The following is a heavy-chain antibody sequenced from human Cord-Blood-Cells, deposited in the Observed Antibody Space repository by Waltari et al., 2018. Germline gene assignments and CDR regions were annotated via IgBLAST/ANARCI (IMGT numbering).Heavy chain of an antibody. CDR1: GFTFSSYG. V-gene: IGHV3-30*18. J-gene: IGHJ4*02. CDR3: AKEVVRGSYYDY. D-gene: IGHD3-10*01. Sequence: QVQLVESGGGVVQPGRSLRLSCAASGFTFSSYGMHWVRQAPGKGLEWVAVIWYDGSNKYYADSGKGRFTISRDNSKNTLYLQMNSLRAEDTAMYYCAKEVVRGSYYDYWGQGTLVTVSS. CDR2: IWYDGSNK.